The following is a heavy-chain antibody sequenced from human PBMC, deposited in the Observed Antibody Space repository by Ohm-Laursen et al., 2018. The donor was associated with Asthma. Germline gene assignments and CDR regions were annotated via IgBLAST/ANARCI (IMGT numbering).Heavy chain of an antibody. CDR1: GFTFSNAW. Sequence: SLRLSCSAFGFTFSNAWMSWIRQAPGKGLEWVSYISSSGSTIYYADSVKGRFTISRDNAKNSLYLQMNSLRTEDTAVYYCARAIGWEFCYWGQGTLVTVSS. CDR2: ISSSGSTI. CDR3: ARAIGWEFCY. D-gene: IGHD1-26*01. V-gene: IGHV3-11*01. J-gene: IGHJ4*02.